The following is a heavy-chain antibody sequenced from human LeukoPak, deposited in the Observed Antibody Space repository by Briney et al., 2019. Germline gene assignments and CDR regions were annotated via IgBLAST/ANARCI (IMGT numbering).Heavy chain of an antibody. CDR1: GFTFSSYA. CDR3: ARGAILGGYNLIDD. Sequence: GGSLRLSCAASGFTFSSYAMHWVRQAPGKGLEWVAVILSDGSLQNTADSVRGRFIISRDNSKNTLFLQMNRLRNDDTAVYYCARGAILGGYNLIDDWGQGSLVTVSS. J-gene: IGHJ4*02. V-gene: IGHV3-30*04. D-gene: IGHD1-26*01. CDR2: ILSDGSLQ.